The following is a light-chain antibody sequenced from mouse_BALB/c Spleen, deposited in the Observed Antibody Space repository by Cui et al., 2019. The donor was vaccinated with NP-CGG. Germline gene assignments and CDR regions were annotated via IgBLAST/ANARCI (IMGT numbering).Light chain of an antibody. CDR1: TGAVTTSNY. J-gene: IGLJ1*01. CDR3: ALWYSNHWV. CDR2: GTN. V-gene: IGLV1*01. Sequence: QAVDTRESALTTSPGETVTLTCRSSTGAVTTSNYANWVQEKPDHLFTGLIGGTNNRAPGVPARFSGSLIGDKAALTITGAQIEDEAIYFCALWYSNHWVFGGGTKLTVL.